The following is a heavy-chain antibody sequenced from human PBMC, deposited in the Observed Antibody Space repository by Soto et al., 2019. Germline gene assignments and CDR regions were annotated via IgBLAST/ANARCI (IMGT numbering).Heavy chain of an antibody. J-gene: IGHJ4*02. D-gene: IGHD6-13*01. CDR3: TTDPQQQAADY. CDR2: IKSKTDGGTT. V-gene: IGHV3-15*01. Sequence: GGSLRLSCAASGFTFSNAWMSWVRQAPGKGLEWVGRIKSKTDGGTTDYAAPVKGRFTISRDDSKNTLYLKMNSLKTEDTAVYYCTTDPQQQAADYWGQGTLVTVAS. CDR1: GFTFSNAW.